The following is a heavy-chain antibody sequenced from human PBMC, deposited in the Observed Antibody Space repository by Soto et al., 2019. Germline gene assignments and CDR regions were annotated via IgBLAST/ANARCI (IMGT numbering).Heavy chain of an antibody. V-gene: IGHV3-21*01. CDR2: INGRSNYV. CDR1: GFTFSTYT. D-gene: IGHD1-26*01. J-gene: IGHJ4*02. Sequence: PGGSLRLSCVFSGFTFSTYTMNWVRQAPGKGLEWVSSINGRSNYVYYADSVKGRFTISRDNAKNSLYLQMNRLRAEDTAIYYCAREDGVVGSSSAFDHGGVGTRVTVSS. CDR3: AREDGVVGSSSAFDH.